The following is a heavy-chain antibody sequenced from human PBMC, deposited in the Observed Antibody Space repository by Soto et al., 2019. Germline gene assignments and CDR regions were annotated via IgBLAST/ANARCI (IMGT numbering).Heavy chain of an antibody. Sequence: ASVKVSCPASGGTFSSYAISWVRQAPGQGLEWMGGIIPIFGTANYAQKFQGRVTITADESTSTAYMELSSLRSEDTAVYYCARGVDYYDSSGAFDCWGQRTPVTFS. V-gene: IGHV1-69*13. CDR2: IIPIFGTA. CDR1: GGTFSSYA. J-gene: IGHJ4*02. D-gene: IGHD3-22*01. CDR3: ARGVDYYDSSGAFDC.